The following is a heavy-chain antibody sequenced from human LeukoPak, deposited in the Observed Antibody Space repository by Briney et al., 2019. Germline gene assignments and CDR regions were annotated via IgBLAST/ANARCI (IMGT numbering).Heavy chain of an antibody. V-gene: IGHV3-30*02. CDR2: MRYDGSNE. J-gene: IGHJ4*02. Sequence: GGSLRLSCAASGFTFSNYGMHWVRQAPGKGLEWVSFMRYDGSNEYYADSVKGRFTISRDNSKNTLYLQMNSLRAEDTAVYYCAKDGGSAEFDYWGQGTLVTVSS. CDR3: AKDGGSAEFDY. D-gene: IGHD1-26*01. CDR1: GFTFSNYG.